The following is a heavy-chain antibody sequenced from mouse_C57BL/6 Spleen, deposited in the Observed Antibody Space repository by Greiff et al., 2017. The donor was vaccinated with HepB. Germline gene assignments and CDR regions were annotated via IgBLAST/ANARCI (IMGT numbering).Heavy chain of an antibody. CDR1: GYTFTDYY. Sequence: QVQLQQSGAELVRPGASVKLSCKASGYTFTDYYINWVKQRPGQGLEWIARIYPGSGNTYYNEKFKGKATLTAEKSSSTAYMQLSSLTSEDSAVYFCASRSYCYGSRGYFDVWGTGTTVTVSS. D-gene: IGHD1-1*01. J-gene: IGHJ1*03. CDR3: ASRSYCYGSRGYFDV. V-gene: IGHV1-76*01. CDR2: IYPGSGNT.